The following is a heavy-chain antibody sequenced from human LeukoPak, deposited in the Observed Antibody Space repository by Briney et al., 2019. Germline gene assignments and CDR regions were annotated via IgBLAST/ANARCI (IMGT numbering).Heavy chain of an antibody. CDR1: GGSFSSGDYY. Sequence: SQTLSLTCTVSGGSFSSGDYYWSWIRQPPGKGLEWSEYSYYSEITYYNPSLKSRVTMSVDTSKNQFSLKLSSVTAADTAVYYWARIESGYYYDYWGQGTLVTVSS. CDR3: ARIESGYYYDY. CDR2: SYYSEIT. V-gene: IGHV4-30-4*01. D-gene: IGHD3-3*01. J-gene: IGHJ4*02.